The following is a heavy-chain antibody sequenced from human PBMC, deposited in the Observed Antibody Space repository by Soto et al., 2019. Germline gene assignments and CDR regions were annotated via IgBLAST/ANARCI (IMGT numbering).Heavy chain of an antibody. D-gene: IGHD3-22*01. CDR1: GHTLINYY. CDR3: AINYYDSSAYLY. Sequence: ASVKVSCKASGHTLINYYMHCVRQAPGQVLDWLGKIDPSGNGTSYAEGFQGRITLTSDTSTNTVYVELSSLRSEDTAIYYCAINYYDSSAYLYWGQGTLVTVSS. J-gene: IGHJ4*02. CDR2: IDPSGNGT. V-gene: IGHV1-46*01.